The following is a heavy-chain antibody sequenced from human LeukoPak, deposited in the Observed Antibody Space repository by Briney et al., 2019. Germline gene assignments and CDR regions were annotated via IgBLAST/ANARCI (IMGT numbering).Heavy chain of an antibody. D-gene: IGHD5-18*01. Sequence: ASVKVSCKASEYTFTGYYMHWVRQAPGQGLEWMGWINPNSGGTHYAQKFQGRVTMTRDTSISTAYMELSRLRSDDTAVYYCARDPGYSSPRGDYWGQGTLVTVSS. V-gene: IGHV1-2*02. CDR2: INPNSGGT. J-gene: IGHJ4*02. CDR1: EYTFTGYY. CDR3: ARDPGYSSPRGDY.